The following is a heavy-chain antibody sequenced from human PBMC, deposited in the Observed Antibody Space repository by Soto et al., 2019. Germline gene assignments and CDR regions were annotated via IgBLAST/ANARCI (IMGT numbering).Heavy chain of an antibody. CDR1: GGSISSGGYY. J-gene: IGHJ6*02. CDR2: IYYSGST. CDR3: ARVSKYSGYDLNYYYYGMDV. V-gene: IGHV4-31*03. D-gene: IGHD5-12*01. Sequence: SETLSLTCTVSGGSISSGGYYWSWIRQHPGKGLEWIGYIYYSGSTYYNPSLKSRVTISVDTSKNQFSLKLSSVTAADTAVYYCARVSKYSGYDLNYYYYGMDVWGQGTTVTVSS.